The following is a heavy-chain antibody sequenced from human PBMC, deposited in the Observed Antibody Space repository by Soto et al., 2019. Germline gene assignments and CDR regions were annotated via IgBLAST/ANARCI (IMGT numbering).Heavy chain of an antibody. CDR3: ASGYRYCSSTSCYNWFDP. CDR2: ISAYNGNT. Sequence: ASVKVSCKASGYTFTSYGISWVRQAPGQGLEWMGWISAYNGNTNYAQKLQGRVTMTTDTSTSTAYMELRSLRSDDTAVYYCASGYRYCSSTSCYNWFDPWGQRTLVTVSS. V-gene: IGHV1-18*01. D-gene: IGHD2-2*01. CDR1: GYTFTSYG. J-gene: IGHJ5*02.